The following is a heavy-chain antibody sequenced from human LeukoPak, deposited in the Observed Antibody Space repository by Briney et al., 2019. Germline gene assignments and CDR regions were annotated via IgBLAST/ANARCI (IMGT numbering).Heavy chain of an antibody. CDR3: ARERWHCRVNCYSVYYYALDV. CDR2: VNPGNGDT. D-gene: IGHD2-15*01. J-gene: IGHJ6*02. V-gene: IGHV1-3*01. CDR1: GYTFTNYA. Sequence: ASVKVSCKGSGYTFTNYAVHWVRQAPGQRLEWLGWVNPGNGDTKYSQNFQGRVTVTSDTSAATAYVELNSLTSEDTAVYYCARERWHCRVNCYSVYYYALDVWGQGTTVTVSS.